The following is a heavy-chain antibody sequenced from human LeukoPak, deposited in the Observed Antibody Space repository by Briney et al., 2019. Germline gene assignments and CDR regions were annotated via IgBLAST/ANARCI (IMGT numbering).Heavy chain of an antibody. Sequence: ASVKVSCKASGYTFTGYYMHWVRQAPGQGLEWMGWINPNTAGTNYAQKFRGRVTMTWDTSISTAYMDLSSLRSDDTAVYYCARENYNWDPFDYWGQGTLVTVSS. D-gene: IGHD1-20*01. V-gene: IGHV1-2*02. J-gene: IGHJ4*02. CDR2: INPNTAGT. CDR1: GYTFTGYY. CDR3: ARENYNWDPFDY.